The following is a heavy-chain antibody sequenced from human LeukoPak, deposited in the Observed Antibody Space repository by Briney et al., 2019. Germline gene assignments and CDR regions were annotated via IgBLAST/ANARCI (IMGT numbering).Heavy chain of an antibody. Sequence: GGSLRLSCTASGFTFDDYAMHWVRQAPGKGLEWVSGINWNSGSIGYADSVKGRFTISRDNAKNSLHLQMNSLRAEDTALYYCAKRAAMILVISGFDIWGQGTMVTVSS. CDR1: GFTFDDYA. CDR2: INWNSGSI. J-gene: IGHJ3*02. V-gene: IGHV3-9*01. CDR3: AKRAAMILVISGFDI. D-gene: IGHD3-22*01.